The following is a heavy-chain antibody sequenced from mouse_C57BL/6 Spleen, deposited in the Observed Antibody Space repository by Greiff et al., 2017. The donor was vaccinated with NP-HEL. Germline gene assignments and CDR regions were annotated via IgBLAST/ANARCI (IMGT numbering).Heavy chain of an antibody. CDR3: ARKHDKGAWFAY. Sequence: VKLQQPGAELVMPGASVKLSCKASGYTFTSYWMHWVKQRPGQGLEWIGEIDPSDSYTNSNQKFKGKSTLTVDKSSSTAYRQRSSLTSEDSAVYYCARKHDKGAWFAYWGQGTLVTVSA. D-gene: IGHD2-12*01. V-gene: IGHV1-69*01. J-gene: IGHJ3*01. CDR1: GYTFTSYW. CDR2: IDPSDSYT.